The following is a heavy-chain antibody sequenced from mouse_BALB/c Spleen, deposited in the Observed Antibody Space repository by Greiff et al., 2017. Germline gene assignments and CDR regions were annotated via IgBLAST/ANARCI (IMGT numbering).Heavy chain of an antibody. CDR3: TTFFDY. CDR2: IRLKSNNYAT. V-gene: IGHV6-6*02. CDR1: GFTFSNYW. J-gene: IGHJ2*01. Sequence: EVKVEESGGGLVQPGGSMKLSCVASGFTFSNYWMNWVRQSPEKGLEWVAEIRLKSNNYATHYAESVKGRFTISRDDSKSSVYLQMNNLRAEDTGIYYCTTFFDYWGQGTTLTVSS.